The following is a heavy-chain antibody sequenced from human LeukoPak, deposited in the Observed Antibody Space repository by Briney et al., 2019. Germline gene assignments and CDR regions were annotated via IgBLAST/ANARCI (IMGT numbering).Heavy chain of an antibody. Sequence: GGSLRLSCTASGSTFGDYAMSWFRQAPGKGLEWVGFIRSKAYGGTTEYAASVKGRFTISRDDSKSIAYLQMNSLKTEDTAVYYCTRVRGTMIVVVGYFDYWGQGTLVTVSS. CDR1: GSTFGDYA. CDR2: IRSKAYGGTT. J-gene: IGHJ4*02. V-gene: IGHV3-49*03. CDR3: TRVRGTMIVVVGYFDY. D-gene: IGHD3-22*01.